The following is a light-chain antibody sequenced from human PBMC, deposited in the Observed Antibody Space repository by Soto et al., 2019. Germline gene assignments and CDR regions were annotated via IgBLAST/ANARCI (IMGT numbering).Light chain of an antibody. Sequence: QSFLTQPASVSGSPGQSITISCTGTSSDVGAYNYVSWYQQFPGKAPKLMIYEVTNRPSGVSNRFSGSKSGNTASLTISGLQAEDEGDYYCTSFTTSSTYVFGTGTKVTVL. J-gene: IGLJ1*01. CDR3: TSFTTSSTYV. V-gene: IGLV2-14*01. CDR2: EVT. CDR1: SSDVGAYNY.